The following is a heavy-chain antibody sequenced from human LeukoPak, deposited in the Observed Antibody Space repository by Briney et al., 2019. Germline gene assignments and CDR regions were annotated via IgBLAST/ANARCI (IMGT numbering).Heavy chain of an antibody. CDR3: ARDRRTLSWYFDL. CDR2: IWYDGSNK. CDR1: GFTFSSYG. V-gene: IGHV3-33*01. J-gene: IGHJ2*01. Sequence: GGSLRLSCAASGFTFSSYGMHWVRQAPGKGLEWVAVIWYDGSNKYYADSVKGRFTISRDNSKNTLYLQMNSLRAEDTAVYYCARDRRTLSWYFDLWGRGTLVTVSS.